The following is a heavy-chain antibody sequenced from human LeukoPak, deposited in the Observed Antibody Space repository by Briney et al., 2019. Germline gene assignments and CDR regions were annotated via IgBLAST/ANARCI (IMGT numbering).Heavy chain of an antibody. CDR3: ARGGRWLHVDY. J-gene: IGHJ4*02. V-gene: IGHV3-48*04. D-gene: IGHD5-24*01. CDR1: GFTFSSYS. Sequence: PGGSLRLSCAASGFTFSSYSMNWVRQAPGKGLEWVSYISSSGSTIYYADSVKGRFTISRDNAKNSLYLQMNSLRAEDTAVYYCARGGRWLHVDYWGQGTLVTVSS. CDR2: ISSSGSTI.